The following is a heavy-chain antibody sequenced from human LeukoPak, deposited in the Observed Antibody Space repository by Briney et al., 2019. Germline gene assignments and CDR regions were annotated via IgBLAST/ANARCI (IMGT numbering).Heavy chain of an antibody. CDR1: GFTFSNYA. V-gene: IGHV3-30*02. Sequence: GGSLRLSCTASGFTFSNYAMHWVRQAPGKGLEWLAYIRYDGSSKYYADFVKGRFTISRDNAKNSLYLQMNSLRAEDTAVYYCARDLMGIAYRGALYYWGQGTLVTVSS. J-gene: IGHJ4*02. CDR3: ARDLMGIAYRGALYY. CDR2: IRYDGSSK. D-gene: IGHD6-13*01.